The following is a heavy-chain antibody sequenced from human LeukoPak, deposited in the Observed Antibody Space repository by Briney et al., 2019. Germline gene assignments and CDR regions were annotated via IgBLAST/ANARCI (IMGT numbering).Heavy chain of an antibody. J-gene: IGHJ3*02. CDR2: IYTSGST. Sequence: SETLSLTCTVSGSISSYYWSWIRQPPGKGLEWIGYIYTSGSTNYNPSLQRRVTISVDTSKNQFSLDLSSVTAADTAVYYCARQKCTSTSCLTKNAFDIWGQGTMVTVSS. D-gene: IGHD2-2*01. CDR3: ARQKCTSTSCLTKNAFDI. V-gene: IGHV4-4*09. CDR1: GSISSYY.